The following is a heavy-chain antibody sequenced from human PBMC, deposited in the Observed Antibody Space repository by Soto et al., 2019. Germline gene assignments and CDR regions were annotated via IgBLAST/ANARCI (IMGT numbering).Heavy chain of an antibody. CDR3: VKVMKWGGMTTVHYFDS. CDR1: GFIADDYA. D-gene: IGHD4-17*01. V-gene: IGHV3-9*02. Sequence: EVQLVESGGGLVQPGRSLRLSCVASGFIADDYAMHWVRQAPGKGLEWVSGISSNSATINYADSVKGRFTISRDNAKICRLLQMNSLRPEDTAFYYCVKVMKWGGMTTVHYFDSWGQGTLVTVSS. CDR2: ISSNSATI. J-gene: IGHJ4*02.